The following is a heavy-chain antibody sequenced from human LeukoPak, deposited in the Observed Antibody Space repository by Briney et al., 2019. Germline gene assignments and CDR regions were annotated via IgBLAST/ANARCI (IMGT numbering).Heavy chain of an antibody. CDR2: IKEDGSEK. V-gene: IGHV3-7*05. Sequence: PGGSLRLSCAASGFTFSSYSMNWVRQAPGKGLEWVANIKEDGSEKYYVDSVKGRLTISRDNAKNSLYLQMNSLRAEDTAVYYCARLNDWRFDYWGQGTLVTVSS. CDR1: GFTFSSYS. CDR3: ARLNDWRFDY. J-gene: IGHJ4*02. D-gene: IGHD3-9*01.